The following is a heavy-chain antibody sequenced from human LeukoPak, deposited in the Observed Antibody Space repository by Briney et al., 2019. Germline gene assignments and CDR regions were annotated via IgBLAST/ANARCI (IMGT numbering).Heavy chain of an antibody. CDR1: GGSISSYY. Sequence: SETLSLTCTVSGGSISSYYWSWIRQPPGKGLEWIGYIYYSGSTNYNPSLKSRVTISVDTSKNQFSLKLSSVTAADTAVYYCAAQYRGSGPWFDPWGQGTLVTVSS. V-gene: IGHV4-59*01. J-gene: IGHJ5*02. D-gene: IGHD6-6*01. CDR3: AAQYRGSGPWFDP. CDR2: IYYSGST.